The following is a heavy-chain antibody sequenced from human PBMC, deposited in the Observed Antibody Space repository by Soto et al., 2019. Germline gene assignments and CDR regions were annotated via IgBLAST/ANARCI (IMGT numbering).Heavy chain of an antibody. Sequence: GGSLRLSCTASGFTFSSYGMHWVRQAPGKGLEWVAVISYDGSNKYYADSVKGRFTISRDNSKNTLYLQMNSLRAEDTAVYYCAKAATIYSGSSPPFDYWGQGTLVTVSS. CDR3: AKAATIYSGSSPPFDY. D-gene: IGHD1-26*01. CDR2: ISYDGSNK. CDR1: GFTFSSYG. V-gene: IGHV3-30*18. J-gene: IGHJ4*02.